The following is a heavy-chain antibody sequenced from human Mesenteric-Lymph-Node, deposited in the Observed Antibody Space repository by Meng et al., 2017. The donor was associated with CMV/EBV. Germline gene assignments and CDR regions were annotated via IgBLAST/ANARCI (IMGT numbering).Heavy chain of an antibody. CDR2: IYPGDSDI. V-gene: IGHV5-51*01. J-gene: IGHJ5*02. CDR1: GYGFNNYW. Sequence: GESLKISCKGSGYGFNNYWIGWVRQMAGKGPEWMGIIYPGDSDIRYNPSFEGQVTISADKSNYTAYLQWNSLKASDTAMYYCARGGGCITIFGVVMSWFDPWGQGTLVTVSS. D-gene: IGHD3-3*01. CDR3: ARGGGCITIFGVVMSWFDP.